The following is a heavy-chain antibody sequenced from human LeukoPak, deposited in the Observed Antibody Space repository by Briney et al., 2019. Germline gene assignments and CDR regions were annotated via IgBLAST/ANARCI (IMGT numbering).Heavy chain of an antibody. V-gene: IGHV4-61*02. Sequence: TLSFTCTVSGGSISSGSYYWSWIRQPAGKGLEWIGRIYPSGSTNYNPSLKSRVTMSVDTSKNQFSLKLSSVTAADTAVYYCARAVGSGSFQTYYYYMDVWGKGTTVTISS. CDR2: IYPSGST. CDR1: GGSISSGSYY. CDR3: ARAVGSGSFQTYYYYMDV. J-gene: IGHJ6*03. D-gene: IGHD3-10*01.